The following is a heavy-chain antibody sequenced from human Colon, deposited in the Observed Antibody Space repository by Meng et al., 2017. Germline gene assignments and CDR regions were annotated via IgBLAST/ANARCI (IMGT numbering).Heavy chain of an antibody. CDR1: GYSFTSYD. J-gene: IGHJ4*02. CDR2: ISVYNGNT. CDR3: ARNYYDSSGCYYGY. D-gene: IGHD3-22*01. Sequence: QVQLVQSGAEVKKPGASVTVSCKTSGYSFTSYDITWVRQAPGQGLEWMGWISVYNGNTNYAQKFQGRVTMTTDTSTSTAYMELRSLRSDDTAVYYCARNYYDSSGCYYGYWGQGTLVTVSS. V-gene: IGHV1-18*01.